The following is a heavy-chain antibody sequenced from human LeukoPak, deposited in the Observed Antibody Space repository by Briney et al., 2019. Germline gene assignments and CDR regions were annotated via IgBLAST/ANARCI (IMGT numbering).Heavy chain of an antibody. J-gene: IGHJ6*02. V-gene: IGHV4-59*01. CDR1: GGSISSYY. D-gene: IGHD3-10*01. Sequence: PSETLSLTCTVSGGSISSYYWSWIRQPPGKGLEWIGYIYYSGSTNYNPSLKSRVTISVDTSKNQFSLKLSSVTAADTAVYYCARDSPSITMVRGHPYYYGMDVWGQGTTVTVSS. CDR3: ARDSPSITMVRGHPYYYGMDV. CDR2: IYYSGST.